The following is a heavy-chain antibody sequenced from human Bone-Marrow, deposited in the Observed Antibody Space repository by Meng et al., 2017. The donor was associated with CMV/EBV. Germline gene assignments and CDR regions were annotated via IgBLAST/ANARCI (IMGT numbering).Heavy chain of an antibody. Sequence: GESLKISCAASGFTFSSYSMNWVRQAPGKGLEWVSYISSSGTTIHYADSVKGRFTISRDNGKNSLYLQMNSLRVEDTALYYCARGMSIAAPRFFVYWGQGALVTVSS. J-gene: IGHJ4*02. CDR1: GFTFSSYS. CDR2: ISSSGTTI. V-gene: IGHV3-48*04. CDR3: ARGMSIAAPRFFVY. D-gene: IGHD6-6*01.